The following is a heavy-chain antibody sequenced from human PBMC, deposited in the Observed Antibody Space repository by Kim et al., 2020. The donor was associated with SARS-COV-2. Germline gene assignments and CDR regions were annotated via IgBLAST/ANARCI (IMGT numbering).Heavy chain of an antibody. CDR1: GGSISSSSYY. J-gene: IGHJ4*02. CDR2: IYYSGST. V-gene: IGHV4-39*01. Sequence: SETLSLTCTVSGGSISSSSYYWGWIRQPPGKGLEWIGSIYYSGSTYYNPSLKSRVTISVDTSKNQFSLKLSSVTAADTAVYYCARRIPRSPPDYWGQGTLVTVSS. CDR3: ARRIPRSPPDY.